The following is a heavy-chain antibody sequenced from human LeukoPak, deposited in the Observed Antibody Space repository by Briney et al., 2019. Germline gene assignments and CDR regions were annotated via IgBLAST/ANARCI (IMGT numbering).Heavy chain of an antibody. CDR2: ISGSGGST. J-gene: IGHJ4*02. D-gene: IGHD1-26*01. V-gene: IGHV3-23*01. CDR1: GFTFSSYA. CDR3: AKDRVGATLYFDC. Sequence: GGSLRLSCAASGFTFSSYAMSWVRQAPGKGLEWVSSISGSGGSTYYADSVKGRFTISRDNSKNTLYLQMNSLRAEDTALYYCAKDRVGATLYFDCWGQGTLVTVSS.